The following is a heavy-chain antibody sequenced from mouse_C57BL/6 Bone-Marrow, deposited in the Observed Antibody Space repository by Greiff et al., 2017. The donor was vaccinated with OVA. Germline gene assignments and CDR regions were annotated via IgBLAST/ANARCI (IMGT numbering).Heavy chain of an antibody. Sequence: QVTLNVSGPGLLQPSQTLSLTCSFSGFSLRTFGMGVGWIRQPSGQGLEWLAHIWWDDDKYYNPALKSRPTISKDTSKNQVFLKIANVDTADTATYYCARIYDDYEGGAMDYWGQGTSVTVSS. V-gene: IGHV8-8*01. J-gene: IGHJ4*01. D-gene: IGHD2-4*01. CDR3: ARIYDDYEGGAMDY. CDR2: IWWDDDK. CDR1: GFSLRTFGMG.